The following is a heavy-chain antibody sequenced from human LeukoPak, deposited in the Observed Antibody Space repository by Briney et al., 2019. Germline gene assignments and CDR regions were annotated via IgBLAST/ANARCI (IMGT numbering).Heavy chain of an antibody. CDR1: GYTFTGYY. CDR2: ISAYNGNT. J-gene: IGHJ3*02. Sequence: ASVKVSCKASGYTFTGYYMHWVRQAPGRGLEWMGWISAYNGNTNYAQKFQGRVTMTRDTSISTAYMELSRLRSDDTAVYYCARFPPRYSYGSGDAFDIWGQGTMVTVSS. D-gene: IGHD5-18*01. V-gene: IGHV1-2*02. CDR3: ARFPPRYSYGSGDAFDI.